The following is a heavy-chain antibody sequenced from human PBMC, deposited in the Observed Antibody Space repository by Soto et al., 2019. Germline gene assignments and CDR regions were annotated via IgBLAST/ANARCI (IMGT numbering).Heavy chain of an antibody. D-gene: IGHD5-12*01. Sequence: GGSLRLSCAASGFTFSSYAMHWVRQAPGKGLEWVAVISYDGSNKYYADSVKGRFTISSDNSKNTLYLQMNSLRAEDTAVYYCARESYIVATKPTLDYWEQGTLVTVSS. CDR1: GFTFSSYA. J-gene: IGHJ4*02. CDR2: ISYDGSNK. CDR3: ARESYIVATKPTLDY. V-gene: IGHV3-30-3*01.